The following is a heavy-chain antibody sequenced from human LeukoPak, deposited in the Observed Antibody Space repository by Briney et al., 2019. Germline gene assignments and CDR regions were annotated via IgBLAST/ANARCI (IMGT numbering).Heavy chain of an antibody. CDR3: AREAVWYSSMPGAFDI. J-gene: IGHJ3*02. Sequence: AASVKVSCKASGYSFTSYGISWVRPAPGQGLEWMGWISAYNGNTNYAQKLQGRVTMTTGTSTSTDYMELRSLRSDDTAVYYCAREAVWYSSMPGAFDIWGQGTMVTVSS. CDR1: GYSFTSYG. V-gene: IGHV1-18*01. D-gene: IGHD6-13*01. CDR2: ISAYNGNT.